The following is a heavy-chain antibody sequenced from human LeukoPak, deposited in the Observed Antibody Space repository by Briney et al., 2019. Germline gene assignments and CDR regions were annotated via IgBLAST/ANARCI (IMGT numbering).Heavy chain of an antibody. CDR2: MYYSGSA. D-gene: IGHD6-13*01. CDR1: GDSLSNFY. V-gene: IGHV4-59*01. J-gene: IGHJ4*02. CDR3: ASSSSGAYFDY. Sequence: SETLSLTCTVSGDSLSNFYWSWMRQPPGEGLQWIGYMYYSGSAYYNPSLKSRATIPVDTSKNQFSLNLSSVSAADTAVYYCASSSSGAYFDYWGQGTLVTVSS.